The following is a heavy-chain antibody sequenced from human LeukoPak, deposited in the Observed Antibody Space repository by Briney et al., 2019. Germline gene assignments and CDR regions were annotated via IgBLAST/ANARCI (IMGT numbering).Heavy chain of an antibody. Sequence: ASVKVSCKASGYTFTSYGISWVRQAPGQGLEWMGIINPSGGSTSYAQKFQGRVTMTRDTSTSTVYMELSSLRSEDTAVYYCARGMGEDFLVSYFDYWGQGTLVTVSS. D-gene: IGHD1-26*01. CDR3: ARGMGEDFLVSYFDY. V-gene: IGHV1-46*01. CDR1: GYTFTSYG. CDR2: INPSGGST. J-gene: IGHJ4*02.